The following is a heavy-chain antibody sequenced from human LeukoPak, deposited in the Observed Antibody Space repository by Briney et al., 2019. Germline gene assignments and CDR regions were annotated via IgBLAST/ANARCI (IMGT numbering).Heavy chain of an antibody. V-gene: IGHV4-31*03. CDR2: IYYSGST. D-gene: IGHD3-10*01. CDR1: GGSISSGGYY. CDR3: AREGGGGSGLLIDY. Sequence: SETLSLTCTVSGGSISSGGYYWSWIRQHPGKGLEWIGYIYYSGSTYYNPSLKSRVTISVDTSKNQFSLKLSSVTAADTAVYYCAREGGGGSGLLIDYWGQGTLVTVSS. J-gene: IGHJ4*02.